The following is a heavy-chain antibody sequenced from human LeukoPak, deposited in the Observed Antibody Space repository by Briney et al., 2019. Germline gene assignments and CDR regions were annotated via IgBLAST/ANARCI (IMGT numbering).Heavy chain of an antibody. Sequence: GHSMKISCEGAGYCFTSYWIGCVRQTAKKCLEWIGIIHPGDSQTRYSPSFQGQVTISADNSISTAYLQWSNLKASDTAMYYCARLQVYDILTGYYYYGMDVWGQGTTVTVSS. V-gene: IGHV5-51*01. D-gene: IGHD3-9*01. CDR1: GYCFTSYW. CDR3: ARLQVYDILTGYYYYGMDV. J-gene: IGHJ6*02. CDR2: IHPGDSQT.